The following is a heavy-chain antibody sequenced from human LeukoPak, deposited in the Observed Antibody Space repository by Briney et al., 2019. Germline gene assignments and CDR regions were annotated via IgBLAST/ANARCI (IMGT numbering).Heavy chain of an antibody. CDR3: ARRCSSTSCYGAFDI. D-gene: IGHD2-2*01. CDR2: IYHSGST. J-gene: IGHJ3*02. CDR1: GGSISSYY. V-gene: IGHV4-59*08. Sequence: SETLSLTCTVSGGSISSYYWSWLRQPPGKGLEWIGRIYHSGSTYYNPSLKSRVTISVDTSKNQFSLKLSSVTAADTAVYYCARRCSSTSCYGAFDIWGQGTMVTVSS.